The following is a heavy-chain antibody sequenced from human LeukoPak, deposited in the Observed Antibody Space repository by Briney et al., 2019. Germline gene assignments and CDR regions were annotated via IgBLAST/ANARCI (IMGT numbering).Heavy chain of an antibody. Sequence: PGGSLRLSCAASGFTVSSNYMSWVRQAPGKGLEWVSVIYSGGSTYYADSVKGRFTISRDNSKNTLYLQMNSLRAEDTAVYYCARDGRTVDILTGYCYYYGMDVWGQGTTVTVSS. D-gene: IGHD3-9*01. V-gene: IGHV3-66*01. CDR3: ARDGRTVDILTGYCYYYGMDV. CDR1: GFTVSSNY. CDR2: IYSGGST. J-gene: IGHJ6*02.